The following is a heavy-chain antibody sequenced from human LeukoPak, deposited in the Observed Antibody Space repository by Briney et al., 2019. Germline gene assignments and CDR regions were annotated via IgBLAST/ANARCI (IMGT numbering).Heavy chain of an antibody. V-gene: IGHV3-30*03. CDR2: ISHDGNSK. CDR3: ARDLNMITFGGVISVYNSYGMDV. D-gene: IGHD3-16*01. Sequence: PGGSLRLSCAASGFTLSTCGMHWVRQAPGKGLEWVAMISHDGNSKQYADFAKGRFTISRDHSKNTLYLQMNSLRVEDTAVYYCARDLNMITFGGVISVYNSYGMDVWGQGTTVTVSS. J-gene: IGHJ6*02. CDR1: GFTLSTCG.